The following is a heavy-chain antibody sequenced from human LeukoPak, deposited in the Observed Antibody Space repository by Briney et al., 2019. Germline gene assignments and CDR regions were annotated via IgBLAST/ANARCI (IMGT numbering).Heavy chain of an antibody. V-gene: IGHV3-30*18. D-gene: IGHD3-3*01. Sequence: GGSLRLSCAASGFTFSAYAMSWVRQAPGKGLEWVAVISYDGSNKYYADSVKGRFTISRDNSKNTLYLQMNSLRAEDTAVYYCAKGFDFWSGYYWARDYYFDYWGQGTLVTVSS. J-gene: IGHJ4*02. CDR1: GFTFSAYA. CDR3: AKGFDFWSGYYWARDYYFDY. CDR2: ISYDGSNK.